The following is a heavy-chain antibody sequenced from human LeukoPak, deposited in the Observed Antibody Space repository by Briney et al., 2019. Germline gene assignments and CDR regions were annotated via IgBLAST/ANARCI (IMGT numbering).Heavy chain of an antibody. CDR3: TREGRADGSITMTN. D-gene: IGHD3-22*01. CDR2: IRSEAYGGTT. J-gene: IGHJ4*02. CDR1: GFTFGDYA. V-gene: IGHV3-49*04. Sequence: GGSLRLSCTASGFTFGDYAMSWVRQAPGKGLEWVGFIRSEAYGGTTEYAASVKGRFTISRDDSKSIAYLQMNSLKTEDTAVYYCTREGRADGSITMTNWGQGTLVTVSS.